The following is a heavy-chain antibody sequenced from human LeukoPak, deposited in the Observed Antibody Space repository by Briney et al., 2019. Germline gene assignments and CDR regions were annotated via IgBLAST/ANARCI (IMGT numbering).Heavy chain of an antibody. D-gene: IGHD2-15*01. V-gene: IGHV1-8*01. CDR2: MNPNSGNT. J-gene: IGHJ4*02. CDR3: ASPFYCSGGSCPSHFDY. CDR1: GYTFTSYD. Sequence: ASVKVSCKASGYTFTSYDINWVRQATGQGLEWMGWMNPNSGNTGYAQKFQGRVTMTRNTSISTAYMELSSLRSEDTAVYYCASPFYCSGGSCPSHFDYWGQGTLVTVSS.